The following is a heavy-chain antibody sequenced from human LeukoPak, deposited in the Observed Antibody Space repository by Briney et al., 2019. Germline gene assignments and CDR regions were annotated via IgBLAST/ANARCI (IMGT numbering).Heavy chain of an antibody. J-gene: IGHJ4*02. CDR3: AREAGYDSSGYYLYY. D-gene: IGHD3-22*01. Sequence: ASLKVSCKASGGTFSSYAISWVRQAPGQGLEWMGRIIPILGIANYAQKFQGRVTITADKSTSTAYMELSSLRSEDTAVYYCAREAGYDSSGYYLYYWGQGTLVTVSS. CDR1: GGTFSSYA. CDR2: IIPILGIA. V-gene: IGHV1-69*04.